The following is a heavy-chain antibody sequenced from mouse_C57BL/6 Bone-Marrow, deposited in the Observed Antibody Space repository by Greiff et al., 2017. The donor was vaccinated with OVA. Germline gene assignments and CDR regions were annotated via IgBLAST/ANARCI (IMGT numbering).Heavy chain of an antibody. CDR3: AELLLYFDY. D-gene: IGHD2-12*01. CDR2: IDPSDSYT. V-gene: IGHV1-50*01. CDR1: GYTFTSYW. J-gene: IGHJ2*01. Sequence: QVQLQQPGAELVKPGASVKLSCKASGYTFTSYWMQWVKQRPGQGLEWIGEIDPSDSYTNYNQKFKGKATLTVDTTSSTAYMQLSSLTSEDSAVYYCAELLLYFDYWGKGTTLTVSS.